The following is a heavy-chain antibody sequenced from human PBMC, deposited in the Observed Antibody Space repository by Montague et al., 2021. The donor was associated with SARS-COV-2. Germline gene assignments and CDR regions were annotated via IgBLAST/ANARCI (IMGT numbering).Heavy chain of an antibody. CDR3: ARMFYDYVWETSRYRGNYFDS. D-gene: IGHD3-16*02. CDR1: GGSFSNYY. Sequence: SETLSLTCAISGGSFSNYYWSWIRQPPGKGLEWIGEVNQSGTTIYNPSVKSGVTISEDTSKNQFYLRLNSVTAADTAVYYCARMFYDYVWETSRYRGNYFDSWGQGTLVTVSS. CDR2: VNQSGTT. V-gene: IGHV4-34*01. J-gene: IGHJ4*02.